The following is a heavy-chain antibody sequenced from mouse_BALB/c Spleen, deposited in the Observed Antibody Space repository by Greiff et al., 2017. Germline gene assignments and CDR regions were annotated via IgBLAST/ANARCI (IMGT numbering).Heavy chain of an antibody. CDR2: IWGGGST. CDR3: ARNWDYYGSSPYAMDY. V-gene: IGHV2-6-4*01. D-gene: IGHD1-1*01. J-gene: IGHJ4*01. CDR1: GFSLSRYS. Sequence: VKLMESGPGLVAPSQSLSITCTVSGFSLSRYSVHWVRQPPGKGLEWLGMIWGGGSTDYNSALKSRLSISKDNSKSQVFLKMNSLQTDDTAMYYCARNWDYYGSSPYAMDYWGQGTSVTVSS.